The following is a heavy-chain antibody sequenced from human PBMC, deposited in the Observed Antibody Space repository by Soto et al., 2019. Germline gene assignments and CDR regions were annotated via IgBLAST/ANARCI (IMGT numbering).Heavy chain of an antibody. CDR2: ISGSGGST. D-gene: IGHD1-26*01. CDR1: GFTFSSYA. J-gene: IGHJ6*02. V-gene: IGHV3-23*01. CDR3: AKGIGSYEKIYGMDV. Sequence: GGSLRLSCAASGFTFSSYAMSWVRQAPGKGLEWVSAISGSGGSTYCADSVKGRFTISRDNSKNTLYLQMNSLRAEDTAVYYCAKGIGSYEKIYGMDVWGQGTTVTVSS.